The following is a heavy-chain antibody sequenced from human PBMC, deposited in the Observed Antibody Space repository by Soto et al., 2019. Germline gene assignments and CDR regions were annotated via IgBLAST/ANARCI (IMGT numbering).Heavy chain of an antibody. CDR3: AKDPPWTVGPLAIDV. V-gene: IGHV3-23*01. CDR1: GFTFSTHA. CDR2: FSGSGGNI. Sequence: GGSLRLSCVASGFTFSTHAMSWVRQAPGKGLEWVSTFSGSGGNIYYAESVKGRLTISRDDSKNTLYLHMNSLRVEDTAVYYCAKDPPWTVGPLAIDVWGQGTTVTSP. D-gene: IGHD3-3*01. J-gene: IGHJ6*02.